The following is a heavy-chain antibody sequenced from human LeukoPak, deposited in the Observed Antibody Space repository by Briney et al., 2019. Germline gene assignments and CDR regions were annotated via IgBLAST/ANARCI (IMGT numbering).Heavy chain of an antibody. D-gene: IGHD6-13*01. CDR3: ARPGYSSSWYYFDY. CDR2: IYSGGGT. CDR1: GFTVSSNY. Sequence: PGGSLRLSCAASGFTVSSNYMSWVRQAPGKGLEWVSVIYSGGGTYYADSVKGRFTISRDNSKNTLYLQMNSPRAEDTAVYYCARPGYSSSWYYFDYWGQGTLVTVSS. J-gene: IGHJ4*02. V-gene: IGHV3-66*04.